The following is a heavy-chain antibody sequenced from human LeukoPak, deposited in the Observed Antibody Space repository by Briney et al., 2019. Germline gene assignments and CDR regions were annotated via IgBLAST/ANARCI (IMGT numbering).Heavy chain of an antibody. D-gene: IGHD1-26*01. CDR3: ARGLYSGSSSSSF. CDR2: INPNSGDT. Sequence: GASVKVSCKASGYTFTGYYMHWVRQAPGQGPECMGFINPNSGDTKFAQKFEGRVTMTRDTSISTGYMDVRRLRSDDTAVYYCARGLYSGSSSSSFWGKGTLVIVSS. CDR1: GYTFTGYY. V-gene: IGHV1-2*02. J-gene: IGHJ4*02.